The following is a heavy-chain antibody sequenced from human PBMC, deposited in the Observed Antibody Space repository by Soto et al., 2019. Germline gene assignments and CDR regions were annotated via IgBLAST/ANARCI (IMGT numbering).Heavy chain of an antibody. J-gene: IGHJ4*02. Sequence: QVQLQESGPGLVRPSETLSLTCTVSGGSINSYYWNWIRQPPGKGLEWIGYIYYSGSTTYNPSLKSRVTISIDTSKNQISLKLSSVTAADTAVYYCARGLAGAGVGDHWGQGALVTVSS. CDR3: ARGLAGAGVGDH. D-gene: IGHD3-10*01. CDR2: IYYSGST. V-gene: IGHV4-59*01. CDR1: GGSINSYY.